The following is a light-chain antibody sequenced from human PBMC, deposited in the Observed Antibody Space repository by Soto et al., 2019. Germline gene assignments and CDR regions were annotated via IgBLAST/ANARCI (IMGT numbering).Light chain of an antibody. CDR2: GNS. J-gene: IGLJ2*01. V-gene: IGLV1-40*01. CDR1: SSNIGAGYD. Sequence: QSVLTQPPSVSGAPGQRVTISGTGSSSNIGAGYDVHWYQQLPGTDPKLLIYGNSNRPSGVPDRFSGSKSGTSASLAITGLQAEDEADYYCQSYDSSLSGSVFGGVTKVTVL. CDR3: QSYDSSLSGSV.